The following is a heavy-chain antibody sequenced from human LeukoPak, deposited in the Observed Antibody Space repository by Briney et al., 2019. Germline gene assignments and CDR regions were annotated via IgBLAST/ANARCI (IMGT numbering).Heavy chain of an antibody. V-gene: IGHV3-9*03. D-gene: IGHD3-3*01. CDR1: GVTFYDYV. CDR3: AKDIGGRFSYYFDY. J-gene: IGHJ4*01. CDR2: ISWNSGSI. Sequence: GGSLRLSSAASGVTFYDYVMHCVWAAPGTRLEWVSRISWNSGSIGYADSVKGRFTISRDNAKNSLYLQMNSLRAEDMALYYCAKDIGGRFSYYFDYWGQEPWSPSPQ.